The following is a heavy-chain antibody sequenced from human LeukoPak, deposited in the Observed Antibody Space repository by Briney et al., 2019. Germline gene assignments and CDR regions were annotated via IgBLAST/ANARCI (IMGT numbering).Heavy chain of an antibody. CDR1: GYTFTSYG. CDR3: ARVGGSGSSTTLDY. V-gene: IGHV1-8*02. D-gene: IGHD3-10*01. J-gene: IGHJ4*02. Sequence: PGASVKVSCKASGYTFTSYGISWVRQATGQGLEWMGWMNPNSGNTGYAQKFQGRVTMTRNTSISTAYMELSSLRSEDTAVYYCARVGGSGSSTTLDYWGQGTLVTVSS. CDR2: MNPNSGNT.